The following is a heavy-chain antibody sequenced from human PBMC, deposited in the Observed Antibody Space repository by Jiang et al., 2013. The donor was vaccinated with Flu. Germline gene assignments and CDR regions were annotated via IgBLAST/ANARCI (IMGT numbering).Heavy chain of an antibody. CDR3: AIGYSYGLSWFDP. CDR1: GYTFTSYA. V-gene: IGHV1-3*01. Sequence: SGAEVKKPGASVKVSCKASGYTFTSYAMHWVRQAPGQRLEWMGWINAGNGNTKYSQKFQGRVTITADKSTSTAYMELSSLRSEDTAVYYCAIGYSYGLSWFDPWGQGTLVTVSS. D-gene: IGHD5-18*01. CDR2: INAGNGNT. J-gene: IGHJ5*02.